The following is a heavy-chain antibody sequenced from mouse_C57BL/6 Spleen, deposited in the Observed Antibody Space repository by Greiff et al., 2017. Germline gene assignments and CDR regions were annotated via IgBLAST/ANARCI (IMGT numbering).Heavy chain of an antibody. CDR2: IYPGNGYT. D-gene: IGHD1-2*01. V-gene: IGHV1-58*01. J-gene: IGHJ3*01. Sequence: VQLQQSGAELVRPGASVKMSCKTSGYTFTSYGINWVKQRPGQGLEWIGDIYPGNGYTDYNEKFKGKATLTADTSSSTAYMQLSSLTSEDSAVYFCARSGDCGSGWFAYWGQGTLVTVSA. CDR3: ARSGDCGSGWFAY. CDR1: GYTFTSYG.